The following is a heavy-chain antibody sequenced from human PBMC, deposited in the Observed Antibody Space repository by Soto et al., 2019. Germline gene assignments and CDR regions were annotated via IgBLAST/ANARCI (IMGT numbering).Heavy chain of an antibody. Sequence: GGSLRLSCAASGSTFSSYSMNWVRQAPGKGLDWVSSISSSSSYIYYADSVKGRFTISRDNAKNSLYLQMNSLRAEDTAVYYCASLYYYDSSEGPGITYGMDVWGQGTTVTVSS. CDR2: ISSSSSYI. D-gene: IGHD3-22*01. J-gene: IGHJ6*02. V-gene: IGHV3-21*01. CDR1: GSTFSSYS. CDR3: ASLYYYDSSEGPGITYGMDV.